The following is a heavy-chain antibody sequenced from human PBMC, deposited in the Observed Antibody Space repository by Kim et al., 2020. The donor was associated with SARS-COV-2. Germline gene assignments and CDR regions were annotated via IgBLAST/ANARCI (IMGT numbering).Heavy chain of an antibody. J-gene: IGHJ5*02. CDR3: ARSVGIAAVGA. V-gene: IGHV4-39*01. D-gene: IGHD6-25*01. Sequence: CKPTLQSRVTVSVDTPKNQFSLKVASVTAADTAVYYCARSVGIAAVGAWGQGTLVTVSS.